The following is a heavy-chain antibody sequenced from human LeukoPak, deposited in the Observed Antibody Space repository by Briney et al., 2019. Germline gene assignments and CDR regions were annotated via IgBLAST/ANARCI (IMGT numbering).Heavy chain of an antibody. V-gene: IGHV3-48*03. J-gene: IGHJ6*02. CDR2: ISRSGTAT. CDR1: GFAPSSYE. Sequence: QPGGYLRLSCAGSGFAPSSYEMNWVRQAPGKGLEWISYISRSGTATLYADSVKGRFTISRDSAKNSLYLLMNSLGVEDTAVYYCARYCAGHCYEGMDVWGQGTTVTVSS. CDR3: ARYCAGHCYEGMDV. D-gene: IGHD2-21*02.